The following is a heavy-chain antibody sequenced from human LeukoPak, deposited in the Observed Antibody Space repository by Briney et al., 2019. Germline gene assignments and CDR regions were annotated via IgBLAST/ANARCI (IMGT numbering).Heavy chain of an antibody. V-gene: IGHV3-74*01. CDR2: INSDATIT. CDR3: ARGGLAAAQDF. CDR1: GFAFSSYY. D-gene: IGHD6-13*01. J-gene: IGHJ4*02. Sequence: GGSLRLSCAASGFAFSSYYMHWVRQAPGKGLVWVSHINSDATITNYADSVKGRFTISRDNAKNTLYLQMNSLRAEDTAAYYCARGGLAAAQDFWGQGTLVTVSS.